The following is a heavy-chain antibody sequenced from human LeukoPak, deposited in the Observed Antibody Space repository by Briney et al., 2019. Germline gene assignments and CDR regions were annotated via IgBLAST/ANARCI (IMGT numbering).Heavy chain of an antibody. V-gene: IGHV3-7*01. CDR3: AKVGAWELQRVFEY. Sequence: PGGSLRLSCAASGFTFSSYWMSWVRQAPGKGLEWVANIKQDGSDKYYVDSVKGRFTISRDNAKKSLYLEMNSLTVEDTAMYYCAKVGAWELQRVFEYWGQGALVTVSS. J-gene: IGHJ4*02. CDR2: IKQDGSDK. D-gene: IGHD1-26*01. CDR1: GFTFSSYW.